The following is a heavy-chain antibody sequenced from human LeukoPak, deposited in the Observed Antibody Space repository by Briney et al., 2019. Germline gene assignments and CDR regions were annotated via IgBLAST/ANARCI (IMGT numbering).Heavy chain of an antibody. J-gene: IGHJ4*02. D-gene: IGHD4-17*01. CDR1: GGSISSSSYY. CDR3: ARLGSTVVTPSDY. V-gene: IGHV4-39*01. Sequence: PSETLSLTCTVSGGSISSSSYYWGWIRQPPGKGLEWIGSIYYSGSTYYNPSLKSRVTISVDTSKNQFSLKLSSVTAADTAVYYCARLGSTVVTPSDYWGQGTLATVSS. CDR2: IYYSGST.